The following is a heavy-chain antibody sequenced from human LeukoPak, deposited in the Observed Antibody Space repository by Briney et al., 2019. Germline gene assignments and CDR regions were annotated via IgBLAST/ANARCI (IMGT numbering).Heavy chain of an antibody. CDR2: IYHSGST. J-gene: IGHJ4*02. D-gene: IGHD4-23*01. Sequence: PSETLSLTCTVSGGSISTYYWNWIRQPRQPPGKGLEWIGYIYHSGSTYYNPSLKSRVTISLDTSKNQFSLKLSSVTAADTAVYYCARDSPDYGGNSGLLYWGQGTLVTVSS. CDR3: ARDSPDYGGNSGLLY. CDR1: GGSISTYY. V-gene: IGHV4-4*09.